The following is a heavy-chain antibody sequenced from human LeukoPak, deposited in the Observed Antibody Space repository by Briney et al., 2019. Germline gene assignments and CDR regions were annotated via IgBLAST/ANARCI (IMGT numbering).Heavy chain of an antibody. J-gene: IGHJ4*02. CDR3: AREGNLRFDY. CDR1: GGSISSSSYY. V-gene: IGHV4-39*07. CDR2: IYYSGST. Sequence: SETLSLTCTVSGGSISSSSYYWGWIRQPPGKGLEWIGSIYYSGSTYYNPSLKSRVTISVDTSKNQFSLKLSSVTAADTAVYYCAREGNLRFDYWGQGTLVTVSS.